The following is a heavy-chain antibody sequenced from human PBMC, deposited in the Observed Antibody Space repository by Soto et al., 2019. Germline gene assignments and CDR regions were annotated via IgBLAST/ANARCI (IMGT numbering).Heavy chain of an antibody. CDR1: GGSFSGYY. CDR2: INHSGST. V-gene: IGHV4-34*01. D-gene: IGHD6-13*01. Sequence: DTLSLTCAVYGGSFSGYYWSWIRQPPGKGLEWIGEINHSGSTNYNPSLKSRVTISVDTSKNQFSLKLSSVTAADTAVYYCARGHRWIAAAGKWFDPWGQGTLVTVSS. J-gene: IGHJ5*02. CDR3: ARGHRWIAAAGKWFDP.